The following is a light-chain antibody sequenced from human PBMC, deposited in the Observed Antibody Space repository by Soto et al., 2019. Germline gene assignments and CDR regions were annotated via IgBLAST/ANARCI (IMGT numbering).Light chain of an antibody. CDR2: DAS. CDR1: QSIRSD. V-gene: IGKV3-15*01. J-gene: IGKJ3*01. CDR3: QQYNNWPPFT. Sequence: EIVMTQSPATLSVSPGERATLSCRASQSIRSDLAWYQQRPGQAPSLLLYDASTWAGGIPARFIGSGSVTEFTLTISSLQSEDFAVYHCQQYNNWPPFTFGPGTKVDIK.